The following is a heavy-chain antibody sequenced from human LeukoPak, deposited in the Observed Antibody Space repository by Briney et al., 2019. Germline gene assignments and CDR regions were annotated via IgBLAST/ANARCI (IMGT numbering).Heavy chain of an antibody. D-gene: IGHD3-10*01. CDR3: ARDLPYSGSGSYYNPIGH. CDR2: INPSGGST. J-gene: IGHJ4*02. Sequence: ASVKVSCKGSGYTFTSYYVHWVRQAPGQGLEWMGIINPSGGSTSYAQKVQGRGTMTRDTSTSTVYMELSSLRSEDTAVYYCARDLPYSGSGSYYNPIGHWGQGTLVPVSS. CDR1: GYTFTSYY. V-gene: IGHV1-46*03.